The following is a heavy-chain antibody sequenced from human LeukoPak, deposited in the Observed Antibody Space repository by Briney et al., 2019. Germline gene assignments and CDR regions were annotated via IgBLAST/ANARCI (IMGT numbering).Heavy chain of an antibody. CDR3: ARESRIFGVVTSNWFDP. CDR2: ISSSSSTI. V-gene: IGHV3-48*01. J-gene: IGHJ5*02. CDR1: GFTFSSYS. D-gene: IGHD3-3*01. Sequence: GGSLRLSCAASGFTFSSYSMNWVRQAPGKGLEWVSYISSSSSTIYYADSVKGRFTISRDNSKNTLYLQMNSLRAEDTAVYYCARESRIFGVVTSNWFDPWGQGTLVTVSS.